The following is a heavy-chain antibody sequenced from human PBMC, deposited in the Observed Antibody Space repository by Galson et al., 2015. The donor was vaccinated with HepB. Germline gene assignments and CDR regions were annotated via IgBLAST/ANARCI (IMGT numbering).Heavy chain of an antibody. CDR2: ISYDGSNK. Sequence: SLRLSCAASGFTFSSYGMHWVRQAPGKGLEWVAVISYDGSNKYYADSVKGRFTISRDNSKNTLYLQMNSLRAEDTAVYYCAKDFGSLVVVMSFAFDIWGQGTMVTVSS. J-gene: IGHJ3*02. CDR3: AKDFGSLVVVMSFAFDI. CDR1: GFTFSSYG. V-gene: IGHV3-30*18. D-gene: IGHD3-22*01.